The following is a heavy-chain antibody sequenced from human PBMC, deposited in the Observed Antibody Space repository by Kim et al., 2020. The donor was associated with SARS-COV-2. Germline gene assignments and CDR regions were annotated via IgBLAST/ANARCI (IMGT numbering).Heavy chain of an antibody. Sequence: GGSLRLSCAASGFTFSSYWMSWVRQAPGKGLEWVANIKQDGSEKYYVDSVKGRFTISRDNAKNSLYLQMNSLRAEDTAVYYCARERGMGVDFWSGYYNVWGQGTTVTVSS. V-gene: IGHV3-7*01. J-gene: IGHJ6*02. D-gene: IGHD3-3*01. CDR2: IKQDGSEK. CDR1: GFTFSSYW. CDR3: ARERGMGVDFWSGYYNV.